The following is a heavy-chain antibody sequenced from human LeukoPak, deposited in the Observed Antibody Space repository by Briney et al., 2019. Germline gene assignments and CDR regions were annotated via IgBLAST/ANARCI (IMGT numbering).Heavy chain of an antibody. CDR3: ARDGTTNRYNWFDS. V-gene: IGHV3-48*03. CDR2: ISDSGTTE. Sequence: GGSLRLSCTASGFSLSSFQMNWVRQAPGKGLEWISYISDSGTTEYYADSVKGRFTISRDNAKNSLYLQMISLTGEDTALYYCARDGTTNRYNWFDSWGQGTLVTVSS. CDR1: GFSLSSFQ. D-gene: IGHD2-8*01. J-gene: IGHJ5*01.